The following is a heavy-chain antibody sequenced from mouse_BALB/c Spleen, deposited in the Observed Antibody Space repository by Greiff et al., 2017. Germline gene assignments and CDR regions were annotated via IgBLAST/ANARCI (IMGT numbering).Heavy chain of an antibody. J-gene: IGHJ1*01. CDR3: TRDRNNRYFDV. V-gene: IGHV5-6-4*01. CDR1: GFTFSGYT. Sequence: EVQLVESGGGLVKPEGSLKLSCAASGFTFSGYTMSWVRQTPEKRLEWVATISSGGSYTYYPASVKGRFTISRDNAKNTLYLQMSSLKSEDTAMYYCTRDRNNRYFDVWGEGTTVTVSS. CDR2: ISSGGSYT. D-gene: IGHD1-3*01.